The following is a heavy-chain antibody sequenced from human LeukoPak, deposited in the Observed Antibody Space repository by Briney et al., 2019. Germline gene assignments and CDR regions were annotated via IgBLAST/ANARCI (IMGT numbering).Heavy chain of an antibody. J-gene: IGHJ6*02. CDR1: GGSISSGGYS. D-gene: IGHD3-3*01. V-gene: IGHV4-30-2*01. Sequence: PSQTLSLTCAVSGGSISSGGYSWSWIRQPPGKGLEWIGYIYHSGSTYYNPSLKSRVTISVDRSKNQFSLKLSSVTAADTAVYYCAREPDLIRFLEWYGMDVWGQGTTVTVSS. CDR2: IYHSGST. CDR3: AREPDLIRFLEWYGMDV.